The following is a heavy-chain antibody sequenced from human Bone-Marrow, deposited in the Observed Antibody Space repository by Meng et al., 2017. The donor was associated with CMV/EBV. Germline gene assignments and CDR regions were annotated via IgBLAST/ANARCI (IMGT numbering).Heavy chain of an antibody. Sequence: ASVKVSCKASGYTFTSYYMHWVRQAPGQGLEWMGIINPSGGSTSYAQKFQGRVTITTDESTSTAYMELSSLRSEDTAVYYCARSLSVVVPAAPSYYGMDVWGQGTTVTVSS. J-gene: IGHJ6*02. CDR3: ARSLSVVVPAAPSYYGMDV. V-gene: IGHV1-46*01. CDR1: GYTFTSYY. D-gene: IGHD2-2*01. CDR2: INPSGGST.